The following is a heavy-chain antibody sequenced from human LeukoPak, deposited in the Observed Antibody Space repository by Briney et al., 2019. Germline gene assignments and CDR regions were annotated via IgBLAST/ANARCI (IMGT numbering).Heavy chain of an antibody. D-gene: IGHD5-18*01. Sequence: GGSLRLSCAASGFTFDDYAMHWVRQAPGKGLEWVSAISGSGGSTYYADSVKGRFTISRDNSKNTLYLQMNSLRAEDTAVYYCAKGIQLWSYYFDYWGQGTLVTVSS. V-gene: IGHV3-23*01. CDR3: AKGIQLWSYYFDY. CDR2: ISGSGGST. J-gene: IGHJ4*02. CDR1: GFTFDDYA.